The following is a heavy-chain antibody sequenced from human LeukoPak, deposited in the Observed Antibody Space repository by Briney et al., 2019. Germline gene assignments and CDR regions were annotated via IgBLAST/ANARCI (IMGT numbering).Heavy chain of an antibody. CDR1: GGTFSSYA. CDR3: ASATVTTALVY. D-gene: IGHD4-17*01. CDR2: IIPILGIA. J-gene: IGHJ4*02. V-gene: IGHV1-69*04. Sequence: SVTVSCKASGGTFSSYAISWVRQAPGQGLEWMGRIIPILGIANYAQKFQGRVTITADKSTSTAYMELSSLRSEDTAVYYCASATVTTALVYWGQGTLVTVSS.